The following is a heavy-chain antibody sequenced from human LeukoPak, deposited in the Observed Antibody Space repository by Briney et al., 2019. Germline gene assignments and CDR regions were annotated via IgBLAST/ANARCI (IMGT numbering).Heavy chain of an antibody. CDR1: GGSISCSNW. Sequence: SETLSLTCAVSGGSISCSNWWSWVRQPPGKGLEWIGEIYHSGSTNYNPSLKSRVTISVDKSKNQFSLKLSSVTAADTAVYYCARWSGYSYGNEGLRFDYWGQGTLVTVSS. CDR3: ARWSGYSYGNEGLRFDY. V-gene: IGHV4-4*02. J-gene: IGHJ4*02. CDR2: IYHSGST. D-gene: IGHD5-18*01.